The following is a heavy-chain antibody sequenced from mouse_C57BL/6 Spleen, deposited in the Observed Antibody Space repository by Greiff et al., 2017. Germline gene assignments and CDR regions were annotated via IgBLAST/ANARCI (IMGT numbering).Heavy chain of an antibody. CDR2: INPSSGYT. CDR1: GYTFTSYT. D-gene: IGHD2-3*01. CDR3: ARSGDGYVAY. Sequence: LVESGAELARPGASVKMSCKASGYTFTSYTMHWVKQRPGQGLEWIGYINPSSGYTKYNQKFKDKATLTADKSSSTAYMQLSSLTSEDSAVYYCARSGDGYVAYWGQGTLVTVSA. J-gene: IGHJ3*01. V-gene: IGHV1-4*01.